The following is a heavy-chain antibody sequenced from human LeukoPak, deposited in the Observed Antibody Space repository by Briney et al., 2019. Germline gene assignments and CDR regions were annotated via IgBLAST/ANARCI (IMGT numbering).Heavy chain of an antibody. CDR1: GGSVSSGSYY. D-gene: IGHD4-17*01. CDR2: IYYSGST. CDR3: ARGKAGDYDPYYYYGMDV. J-gene: IGHJ6*02. Sequence: SETLSPTCTVSGGSVSSGSYYWSWIRQPPGKGLEWIGYIYYSGSTNYNPSLKSRVTISVDTSKNQFSLKLSSVTAADTAVYYCARGKAGDYDPYYYYGMDVWGQGTTVTVSS. V-gene: IGHV4-61*01.